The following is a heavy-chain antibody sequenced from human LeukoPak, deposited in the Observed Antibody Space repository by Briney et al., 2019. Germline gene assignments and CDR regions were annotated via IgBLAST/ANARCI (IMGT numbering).Heavy chain of an antibody. CDR3: ARPMATTTGDAFDI. CDR2: ISSSRSYI. D-gene: IGHD5-24*01. CDR1: GFTFSSYS. J-gene: IGHJ3*02. Sequence: GGSLRLSCAASGFTFSSYSMNWVRQAPGKGLEWVSFISSSRSYIYYADSVKGRFTISRDNAKNSLYLQMNSLRAEDTAVYYCARPMATTTGDAFDIWGQGTMVTVSS. V-gene: IGHV3-21*01.